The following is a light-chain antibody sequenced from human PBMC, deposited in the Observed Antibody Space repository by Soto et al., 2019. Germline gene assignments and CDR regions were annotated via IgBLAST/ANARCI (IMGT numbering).Light chain of an antibody. V-gene: IGKV3-11*01. CDR2: DAS. CDR1: QSVSRY. J-gene: IGKJ4*01. CDR3: QQRSNWPT. Sequence: EIVLTQSPATLSLSPGERATLSCRASQSVSRYLAWYQQKPGQAPRLLIYDASNRATGIPARFSGSGSGTDFTLPISSLEPEDFAVYYCQQRSNWPTFGGGTKVEIK.